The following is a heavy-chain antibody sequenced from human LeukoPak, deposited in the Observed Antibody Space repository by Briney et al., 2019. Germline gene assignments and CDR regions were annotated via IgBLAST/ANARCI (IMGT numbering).Heavy chain of an antibody. J-gene: IGHJ3*02. V-gene: IGHV3-64*04. D-gene: IGHD1-26*01. CDR2: ISHDGVTT. Sequence: GGSLRLSCSASGFTFSSYAMHWVRQAPGKGLEYVSAISHDGVTTYYADSVKGRFTISRANSKNTLYLQMNSLRAGDTAVYYCAKAHSGSYPGAFDIWGQGTMVTVSS. CDR3: AKAHSGSYPGAFDI. CDR1: GFTFSSYA.